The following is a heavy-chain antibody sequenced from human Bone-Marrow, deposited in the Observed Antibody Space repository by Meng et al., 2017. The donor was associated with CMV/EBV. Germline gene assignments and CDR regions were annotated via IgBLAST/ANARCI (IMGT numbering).Heavy chain of an antibody. D-gene: IGHD1-1*01. CDR2: IIPILGIA. J-gene: IGHJ5*02. Sequence: SVKVSCKASGGTFSSYTISWVRQAPGQGLEWMGRIIPILGIANYAQKFQGRVTITADKSTSTAYMELSSLRSEDTAVYYCARAFHWNPAGGVSQTNWFDPWGQGTLVTASS. V-gene: IGHV1-69*02. CDR3: ARAFHWNPAGGVSQTNWFDP. CDR1: GGTFSSYT.